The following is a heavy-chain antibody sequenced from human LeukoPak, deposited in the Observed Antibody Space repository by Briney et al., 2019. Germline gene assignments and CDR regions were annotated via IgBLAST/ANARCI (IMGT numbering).Heavy chain of an antibody. CDR1: GFTFSSYS. V-gene: IGHV3-48*02. CDR2: ISSSSSTI. Sequence: GGSLRLSCAASGFTFSSYSMNWVRQAPGKGLEWVSYISSSSSTIYYADSVKGRFTISRDNAKNSLYLQMNSLRDEDTAVYYCARSITIFGVAPARGWFDPWGQGTLVTVSS. J-gene: IGHJ5*02. D-gene: IGHD3-3*01. CDR3: ARSITIFGVAPARGWFDP.